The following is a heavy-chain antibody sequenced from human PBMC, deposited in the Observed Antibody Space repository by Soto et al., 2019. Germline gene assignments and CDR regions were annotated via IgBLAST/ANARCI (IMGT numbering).Heavy chain of an antibody. CDR2: IIPIFGTA. CDR3: ARAHRGTYYYDSSGPSGI. CDR1: GGTFSSYA. Sequence: SVKVSCKASGGTFSSYAISWVRQAPGQGLEWMGGIIPIFGTANYAQRFQGRVTITADESTSTAYMELSSLRSEDTAVYYCARAHRGTYYYDSSGPSGIWGQGTMVTVSS. D-gene: IGHD3-22*01. V-gene: IGHV1-69*13. J-gene: IGHJ3*02.